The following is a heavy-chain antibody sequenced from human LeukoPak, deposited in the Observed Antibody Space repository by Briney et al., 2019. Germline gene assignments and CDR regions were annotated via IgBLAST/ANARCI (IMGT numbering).Heavy chain of an antibody. CDR2: IYYSGST. CDR3: ARERIFMASRYFDY. J-gene: IGHJ4*02. CDR1: GGSISSGGYY. Sequence: SETLSLTCTVSGGSISSGGYYWSWIRQHPGKGLEWIGYIYYSGSTYYNPSLKSRVTISVDTSKNQFSLKLSSVTAADTAVYYCARERIFMASRYFDYWGQGTLVTVSS. D-gene: IGHD2/OR15-2a*01. V-gene: IGHV4-31*03.